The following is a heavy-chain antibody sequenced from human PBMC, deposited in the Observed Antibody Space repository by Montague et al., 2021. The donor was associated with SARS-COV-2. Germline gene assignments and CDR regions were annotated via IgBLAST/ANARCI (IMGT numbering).Heavy chain of an antibody. D-gene: IGHD3-3*01. V-gene: IGHV4-39*01. CDR3: ARHPVNSILED. Sequence: SETLSLTCTVSGDSISTTAYYWAWIRQPPGKGLEWIGSIYYDGNTWYTPSLTSRVTISEDTSKNQFSLELTSVTAADTAVYFCARHPVNSILEDWGQGTLVTVSS. CDR2: IYYDGNT. J-gene: IGHJ4*02. CDR1: GDSISTTAYY.